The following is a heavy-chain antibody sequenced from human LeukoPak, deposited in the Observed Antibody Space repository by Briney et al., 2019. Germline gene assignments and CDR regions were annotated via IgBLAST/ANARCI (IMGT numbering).Heavy chain of an antibody. V-gene: IGHV4-59*01. D-gene: IGHD3-22*01. CDR3: ARSYDSSGYYFDY. J-gene: IGHJ4*02. CDR1: GGLISSYY. CDR2: IYYSGST. Sequence: NPSETLSLIYSVSGGLISSYYGGWIRQPPGKGLEWIGNIYYSGSTNYNPSLKSRVTISVDTSKNQFSLKLSSVTAADTAVYYCARSYDSSGYYFDYWGQGTLVTVSS.